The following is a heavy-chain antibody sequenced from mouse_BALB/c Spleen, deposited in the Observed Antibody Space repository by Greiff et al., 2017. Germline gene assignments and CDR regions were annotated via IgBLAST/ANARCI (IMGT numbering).Heavy chain of an antibody. V-gene: IGHV5-6-3*01. CDR3: AREKVYFDY. Sequence: EVMLVESGGGLVQPGGSLKLSCAASGFTFSSYGMSWVRQTPDKRLELVATINSNGGSTYYPDGVKGRFTISRDNAKNTLYLQMSSLKSEDTAMYYCAREKVYFDYWGQGTTLTVSS. CDR1: GFTFSSYG. CDR2: INSNGGST. J-gene: IGHJ2*01.